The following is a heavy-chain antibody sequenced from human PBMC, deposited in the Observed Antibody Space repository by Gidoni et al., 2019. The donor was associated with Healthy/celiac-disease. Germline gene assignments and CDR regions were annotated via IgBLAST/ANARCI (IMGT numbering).Heavy chain of an antibody. CDR3: AKNTMRVGLVDY. J-gene: IGHJ4*02. CDR1: GFTFSSYA. Sequence: EVQLLESGGGLVQPGGSLRLSCAASGFTFSSYAMSWVRQATGKGLEWVSAISGSGGSTYYADSVKGRFTISRDNSKNTLYLQMNSLRAEDTAVYYCAKNTMRVGLVDYWGQGTLVTVSS. D-gene: IGHD3-22*01. CDR2: ISGSGGST. V-gene: IGHV3-23*01.